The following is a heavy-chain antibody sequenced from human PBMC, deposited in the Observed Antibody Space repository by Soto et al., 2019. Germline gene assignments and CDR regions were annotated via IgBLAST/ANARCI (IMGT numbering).Heavy chain of an antibody. CDR2: IGASGITT. CDR3: AKITALSATGY. J-gene: IGHJ4*02. D-gene: IGHD2-15*01. V-gene: IGHV3-23*01. Sequence: GGSLRLSCAASGFTFSTYAMTWVRQAPGKGLEWVSSIGASGITTYYAASVKGRFTISRDNSKNTLNLQMNSLRADDTALYYCAKITALSATGYWGQGTLVTVSS. CDR1: GFTFSTYA.